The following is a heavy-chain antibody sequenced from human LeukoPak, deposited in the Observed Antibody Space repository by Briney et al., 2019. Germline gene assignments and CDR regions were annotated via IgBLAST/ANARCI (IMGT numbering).Heavy chain of an antibody. CDR2: IYYSGST. V-gene: IGHV4-61*01. Sequence: SETLSLTCTVSGGSVSSGSYYWSWIRQPPGKGLEWIGYIYYSGSTNYNPSLKSRVTTSVDTSKNQFSLKLSSVTAADTAVYYCARDILTGSTTDYWGQGTLVTVSS. CDR1: GGSVSSGSYY. J-gene: IGHJ4*02. CDR3: ARDILTGSTTDY. D-gene: IGHD3-9*01.